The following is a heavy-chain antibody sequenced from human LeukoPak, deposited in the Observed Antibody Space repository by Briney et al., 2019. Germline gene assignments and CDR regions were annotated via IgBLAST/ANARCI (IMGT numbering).Heavy chain of an antibody. J-gene: IGHJ4*02. CDR2: IYSGGST. D-gene: IGHD4-17*01. CDR3: ATYYGDYGGEFDY. V-gene: IGHV3-53*01. CDR1: GFTVSSNY. Sequence: PGRSLRLSCAASGFTVSSNYMSWVRQAPGKGLEWVSVIYSGGSTYYADSVKGRFTISRDNSKNTLYLQMNSLRAEDTAVYYCATYYGDYGGEFDYWGQGTLVTVSS.